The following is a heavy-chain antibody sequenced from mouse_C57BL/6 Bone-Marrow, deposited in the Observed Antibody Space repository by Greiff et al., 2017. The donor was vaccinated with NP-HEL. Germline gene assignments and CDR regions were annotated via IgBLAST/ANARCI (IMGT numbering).Heavy chain of an antibody. Sequence: EVHLVESGGGLVQPKGSLKLSCAASGFTFNTYAMHWVRQAPGKGLEWVARIRSKSSNYATYYADSVKDRFTISRDDSQSMLYLQMNNLKTEDTAMYYCGGGYYYGSSAWFAYWGQGTLVTVSA. CDR2: IRSKSSNYAT. J-gene: IGHJ3*01. D-gene: IGHD1-1*01. CDR1: GFTFNTYA. CDR3: GGGYYYGSSAWFAY. V-gene: IGHV10-3*01.